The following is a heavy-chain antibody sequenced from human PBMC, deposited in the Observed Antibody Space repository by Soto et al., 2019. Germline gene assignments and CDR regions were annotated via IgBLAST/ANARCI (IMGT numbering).Heavy chain of an antibody. V-gene: IGHV3-23*01. CDR1: GLTFSSYA. Sequence: EVQLLESGGGLVQPGGSLRLSCAASGLTFSSYAMSWVRQAPGKGLEWVSAISGSGGSTYYADSVKGRFTISRDNSKNTLYLQMNSLRAEDTAVYYCAKLPLGYCSSTSCQGSNYWGQGTLVTVSS. J-gene: IGHJ4*02. CDR3: AKLPLGYCSSTSCQGSNY. CDR2: ISGSGGST. D-gene: IGHD2-2*01.